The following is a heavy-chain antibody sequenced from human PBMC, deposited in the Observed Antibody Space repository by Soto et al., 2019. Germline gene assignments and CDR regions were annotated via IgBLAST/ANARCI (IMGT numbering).Heavy chain of an antibody. D-gene: IGHD5-18*01. Sequence: QVQLVASGGGVVQPGRSLRLSCAASGFTFRSYAMHWVRQAPGKGLEWVAAISYDEKNRYYTDSVKGRFTISRDNSKNTLYLQVNSLRAEDTAVYYCARALDTAMDSKDNWCDPWGQGTLGTVSS. CDR2: ISYDEKNR. J-gene: IGHJ5*02. V-gene: IGHV3-30*04. CDR3: ARALDTAMDSKDNWCDP. CDR1: GFTFRSYA.